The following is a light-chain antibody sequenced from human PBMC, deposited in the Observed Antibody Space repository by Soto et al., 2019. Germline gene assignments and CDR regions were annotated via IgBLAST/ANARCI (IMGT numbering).Light chain of an antibody. CDR2: RVS. Sequence: QSALTQPASVSGSPGQSITISCTGTSSDIGCYNYVSWYQQYPGKAPKLMIFRVSDRPSGVSNRFSGSKSGTTASLTISGLQAEDEADYYCSSYKTSSTVVVFGGGTKVTVL. V-gene: IGLV2-14*01. CDR3: SSYKTSSTVVV. J-gene: IGLJ2*01. CDR1: SSDIGCYNY.